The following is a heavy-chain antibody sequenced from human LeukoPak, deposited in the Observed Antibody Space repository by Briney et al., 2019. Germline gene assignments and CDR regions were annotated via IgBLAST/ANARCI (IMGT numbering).Heavy chain of an antibody. Sequence: GGSLRLSCAASGFTFSSYAMSWVRQAPGKGLEWVSAISGSGGSTYYADSVKGRFTISRDNSKNTLYLQMNSLRAEDTAVYYCAKDLRGRGLSSGWYQDYFDYWGQGTLVTVSS. CDR2: ISGSGGST. CDR3: AKDLRGRGLSSGWYQDYFDY. D-gene: IGHD6-19*01. J-gene: IGHJ4*02. CDR1: GFTFSSYA. V-gene: IGHV3-23*01.